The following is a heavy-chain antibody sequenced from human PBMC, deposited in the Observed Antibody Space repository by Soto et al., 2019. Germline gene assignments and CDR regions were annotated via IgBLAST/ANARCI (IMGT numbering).Heavy chain of an antibody. J-gene: IGHJ4*02. D-gene: IGHD1-26*01. Sequence: QVQLVESGGGVVQPGGPLGLPGAVLGFTFIVLPRHGSGRPPAKGWGWVTLISSDGSNKYYADSVKGRFTTSRDNSKNTMYLQMNSLRVEDTAVYYCARDDEGGSDCDLGYWGQGALVTVSS. CDR3: ARDDEGGSDCDLGY. V-gene: IGHV3-30-3*01. CDR1: GFTFIVLP. CDR2: ISSDGSNK.